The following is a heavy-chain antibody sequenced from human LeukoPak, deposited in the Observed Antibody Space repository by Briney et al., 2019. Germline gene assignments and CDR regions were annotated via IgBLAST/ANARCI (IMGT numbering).Heavy chain of an antibody. J-gene: IGHJ4*02. Sequence: SSETLSLTCTLSGGSISSYYWSWIRQPPGKGLEWIGYIYYSGSTNYNPSLKSRVTISVDTSKNQFSLKLSSVTAADTAVYYCARAYYYDSSGFDYWGQGTLVTVSS. CDR3: ARAYYYDSSGFDY. D-gene: IGHD3-22*01. CDR1: GGSISSYY. V-gene: IGHV4-59*01. CDR2: IYYSGST.